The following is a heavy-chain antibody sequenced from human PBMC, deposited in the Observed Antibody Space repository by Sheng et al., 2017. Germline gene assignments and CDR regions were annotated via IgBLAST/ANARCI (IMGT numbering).Heavy chain of an antibody. CDR1: GFTFSSYA. D-gene: IGHD2-21*02. CDR3: ARGGLGAYCGGDCYWGAFDI. Sequence: QVQLVESGGGVVQPGRSLRLSCAASGFTFSSYAMHWVRQAPGKGLEWVAVISYDGSNKYYADSVKGRFTISRDNSKNTLYLQMNSLRAEDTAVYYCARGGLGAYCGGDCYWGAFDIWGQGTMVTVSS. J-gene: IGHJ3*02. CDR2: ISYDGSNK. V-gene: IGHV3-30*04.